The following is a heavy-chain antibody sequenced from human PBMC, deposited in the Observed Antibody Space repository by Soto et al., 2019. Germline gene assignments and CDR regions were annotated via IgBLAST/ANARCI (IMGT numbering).Heavy chain of an antibody. Sequence: QVQLVQSGAEVKKPGASGKVSCKASGYTFTSYDINWVRQATGQGLEGMGWMNPNSGNTGYAQKFQGRVTMTRNTSISTAYMELSSLRSEDTAVYYCAITHLRFGEHHYWGQGTLVTVSS. CDR2: MNPNSGNT. D-gene: IGHD3-10*01. CDR1: GYTFTSYD. CDR3: AITHLRFGEHHY. J-gene: IGHJ4*02. V-gene: IGHV1-8*01.